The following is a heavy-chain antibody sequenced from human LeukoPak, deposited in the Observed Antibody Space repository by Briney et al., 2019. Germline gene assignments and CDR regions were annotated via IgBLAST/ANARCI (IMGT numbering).Heavy chain of an antibody. V-gene: IGHV4-59*01. CDR1: GGSISSYY. Sequence: SETLSLICTVSGGSISSYYWSWIRQPPGKGLEWIGYIYYSGSTNYNPSLKSRVTISVDTSKNQFSLKLSSVTAADTAVYYCARDSYYYDSSGYYYSYYGMDVWGQGTTVTVSS. J-gene: IGHJ6*02. D-gene: IGHD3-22*01. CDR3: ARDSYYYDSSGYYYSYYGMDV. CDR2: IYYSGST.